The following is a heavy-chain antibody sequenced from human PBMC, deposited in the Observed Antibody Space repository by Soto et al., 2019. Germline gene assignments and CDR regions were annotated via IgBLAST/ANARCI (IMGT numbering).Heavy chain of an antibody. CDR1: GDSVSSNSAG. D-gene: IGHD1-26*01. J-gene: IGHJ4*01. Sequence: SQTLSLTCALTGDSVSSNSAGWSWVRQSPSGGLEWLGRTYYRSKWYYEYAVSVRGRITINPDTSKNQYSLQLNSVTPEDTAVYFCARGEQYSGRIFDYCGQGTLVSVSS. CDR2: TYYRSKWYY. V-gene: IGHV6-1*01. CDR3: ARGEQYSGRIFDY.